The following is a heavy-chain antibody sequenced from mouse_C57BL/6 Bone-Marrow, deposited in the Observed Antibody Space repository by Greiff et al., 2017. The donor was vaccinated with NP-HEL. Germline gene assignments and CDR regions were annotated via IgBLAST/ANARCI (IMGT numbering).Heavy chain of an antibody. J-gene: IGHJ3*01. D-gene: IGHD2-2*01. CDR3: ATMVTTAWFAY. V-gene: IGHV1-22*01. CDR1: GYTFTDYN. Sequence: EVQLQQSGPELVKPGASVKMSCKASGYTFTDYNMHWVKQSHGKSLEWIGYINPNNGGTSYNQKFKGKATLTVNKSSSTAYMELRSLTSEDSAVYYCATMVTTAWFAYWGQGTLVTVSA. CDR2: INPNNGGT.